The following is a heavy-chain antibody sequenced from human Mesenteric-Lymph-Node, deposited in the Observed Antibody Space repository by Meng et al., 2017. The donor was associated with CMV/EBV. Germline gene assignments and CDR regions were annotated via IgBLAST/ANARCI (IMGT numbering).Heavy chain of an antibody. V-gene: IGHV3-48*03. Sequence: GGSLRLSCAASGFTFSSYEMIWVRQAPGKGLEWVSYISSSGSTTYYADSVKGRFTISRDNAKNSLYLQMNSLRAEDTAVYYCARSPGDYDSSAYYYPYFDQWGQGTLVTVSS. CDR2: ISSSGSTT. CDR1: GFTFSSYE. J-gene: IGHJ4*02. D-gene: IGHD3-22*01. CDR3: ARSPGDYDSSAYYYPYFDQ.